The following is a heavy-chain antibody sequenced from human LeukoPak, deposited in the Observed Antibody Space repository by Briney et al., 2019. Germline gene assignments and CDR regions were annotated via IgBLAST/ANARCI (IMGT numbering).Heavy chain of an antibody. Sequence: GGSLRLSCAASGFTFNSYGMHWLRQAPGKGLDWVAFIRYDGSIKHYADSVKGRFTISRDNSKNTVSLQMNSLRPEDTAVYYCGKGSSTSGCPDYWGQGTLITVSS. CDR2: IRYDGSIK. J-gene: IGHJ4*02. CDR1: GFTFNSYG. D-gene: IGHD6-19*01. V-gene: IGHV3-30*02. CDR3: GKGSSTSGCPDY.